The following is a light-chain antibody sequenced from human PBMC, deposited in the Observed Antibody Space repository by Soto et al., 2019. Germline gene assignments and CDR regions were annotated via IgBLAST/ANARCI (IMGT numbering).Light chain of an antibody. CDR2: NNN. CDR3: ATWDDSLNARGV. CDR1: RSNIGNNA. V-gene: IGLV1-44*01. Sequence: QSVLTRPPSASGTPGQRVTISCSGSRSNIGNNAVSWYQQFPGTAPKLLIYNNNQRPSGVPDRFSGSKSGTSASLAISGLQSEDEADYYCATWDDSLNARGVFGGGTQLTVL. J-gene: IGLJ3*02.